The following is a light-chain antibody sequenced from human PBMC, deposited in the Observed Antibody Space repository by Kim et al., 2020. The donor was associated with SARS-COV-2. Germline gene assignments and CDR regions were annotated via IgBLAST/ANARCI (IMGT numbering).Light chain of an antibody. J-gene: IGLJ3*02. CDR2: KDS. V-gene: IGLV3-25*03. CDR1: ALPKQY. Sequence: SYELTQPPSVSVSPGQTARITCSGDALPKQYAYWYQQKPGQAPVLVIYKDSERPSGIPERFSGSSSGTTVTLTISGVQAEDEAVDYCQSADSSGTSWVFGGGTQLTVL. CDR3: QSADSSGTSWV.